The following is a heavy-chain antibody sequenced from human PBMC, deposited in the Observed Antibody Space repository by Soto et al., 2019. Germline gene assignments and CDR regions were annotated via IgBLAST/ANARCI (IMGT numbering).Heavy chain of an antibody. J-gene: IGHJ4*02. D-gene: IGHD2-8*02. Sequence: QVQLQQWGAGLLKPSETLSLTCAVYGGSFSGYYWTWIRQPPGTGLEWIGEINHSGSTNYNPSLKSRVTISVDTPKNQLSLQLTSVTAEDTAVYDCARDKITGLFDYWGQGTLVTVSS. CDR2: INHSGST. CDR1: GGSFSGYY. CDR3: ARDKITGLFDY. V-gene: IGHV4-34*01.